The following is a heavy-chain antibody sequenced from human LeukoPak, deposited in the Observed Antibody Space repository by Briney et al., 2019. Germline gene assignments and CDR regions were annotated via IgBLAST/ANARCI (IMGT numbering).Heavy chain of an antibody. CDR2: MNPNSGNT. V-gene: IGHV1-8*02. CDR1: GYTFTSYD. Sequence: ASVKVSCKASGYTFTSYDINWVRQATGQGLEWMGWMNPNSGNTGYAQKFQGRVTMTRDTSTSTVYMELSSLRSEDTAVYYCARDQGLWDYDSSGRDAFDIWGQGTMVTVSS. CDR3: ARDQGLWDYDSSGRDAFDI. D-gene: IGHD3-22*01. J-gene: IGHJ3*02.